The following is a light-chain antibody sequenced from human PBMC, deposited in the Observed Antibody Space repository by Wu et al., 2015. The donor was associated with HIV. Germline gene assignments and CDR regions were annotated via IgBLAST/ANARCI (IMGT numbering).Light chain of an antibody. V-gene: IGKV3D-20*02. CDR2: GVS. CDR3: QQRGYWGT. J-gene: IGKJ4*01. Sequence: IVLTQSPETLSLSPGERATLSCRASQSVRSDYLAWYQQKPGQAPRLLIYGVSSRATGIPDRFSGSGSGTDFTLTISRLEPEDFAVYYCQQRGYWGTFGGGTKVETK. CDR1: QSVRSDY.